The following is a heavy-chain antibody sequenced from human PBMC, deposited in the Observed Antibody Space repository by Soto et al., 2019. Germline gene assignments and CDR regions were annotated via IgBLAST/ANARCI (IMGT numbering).Heavy chain of an antibody. CDR3: ARSGRVLNYDSSGFFDY. J-gene: IGHJ4*02. D-gene: IGHD3-22*01. V-gene: IGHV1-69*13. CDR1: GGTFSSYA. CDR2: IIPIFGTA. Sequence: GASVKVSCKASGGTFSSYAISWVRQAPGQGLEWMGGIIPIFGTANYAQKFQGRVTITADESTSTAYMELSSLRSEDTAVYYCARSGRVLNYDSSGFFDYWGQGTLVTVSS.